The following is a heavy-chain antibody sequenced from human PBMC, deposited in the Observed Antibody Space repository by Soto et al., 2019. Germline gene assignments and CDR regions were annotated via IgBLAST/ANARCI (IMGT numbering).Heavy chain of an antibody. CDR2: IKQDGSEK. V-gene: IGHV3-7*01. D-gene: IGHD2-8*01. J-gene: IGHJ4*02. Sequence: EVQLVESGGGVVQPGGSLRLSCAASGFTIGDYWMSWVRQAPGKGLEWVANIKQDGSEKYYVDSVKGRFTISRDSAKNSLYLQMNSLRGDDTAVYYCARTKLVVVPDNFDHWGQGTLVTVSS. CDR1: GFTIGDYW. CDR3: ARTKLVVVPDNFDH.